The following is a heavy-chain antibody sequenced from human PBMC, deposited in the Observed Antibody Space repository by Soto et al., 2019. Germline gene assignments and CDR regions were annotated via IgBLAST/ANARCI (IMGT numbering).Heavy chain of an antibody. CDR3: ARVAESYFDY. J-gene: IGHJ4*02. Sequence: QVQLQESGPGLVKPSETLSLTCTVSGGSISSYYWSWIRQPPGKGLEWIGYIYYSGSTNYNPSLKSRVTQSVDASMNQFALKLSSVTAADTAWYYCARVAESYFDYWGQGTLVTVSS. CDR2: IYYSGST. CDR1: GGSISSYY. V-gene: IGHV4-59*01.